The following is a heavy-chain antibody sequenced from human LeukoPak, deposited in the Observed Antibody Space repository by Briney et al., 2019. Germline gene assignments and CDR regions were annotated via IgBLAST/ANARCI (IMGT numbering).Heavy chain of an antibody. J-gene: IGHJ4*02. CDR2: ISSSSSYI. V-gene: IGHV3-21*01. CDR1: GFTFSSYS. CDR3: ARHSFTGYFDWLLNGPIDY. Sequence: PGGSLRLSCAASGFTFSSYSMNWVRQAPGKGLEWVSSISSSSSYIYYADSVKGRFTISRDNAKNSLYLQMNSLRAEDTAVYYCARHSFTGYFDWLLNGPIDYWGQGTLVTVSS. D-gene: IGHD3-9*01.